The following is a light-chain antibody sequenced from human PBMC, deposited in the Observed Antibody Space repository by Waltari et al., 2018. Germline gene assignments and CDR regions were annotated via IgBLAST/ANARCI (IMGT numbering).Light chain of an antibody. CDR2: EVS. V-gene: IGLV2-14*01. J-gene: IGLJ3*02. CDR1: SSAFGNYNH. CDR3: SSVTSTTTWV. Sequence: QSALTQPASVSGSPGQSITISCTGTSSAFGNYNHVSWFQHHPDKAPKLIIYEVSDRPSGVSDRFSGTKSANTASLTISGLQAEDEAHYYCSSVTSTTTWVFGGGTKLTVL.